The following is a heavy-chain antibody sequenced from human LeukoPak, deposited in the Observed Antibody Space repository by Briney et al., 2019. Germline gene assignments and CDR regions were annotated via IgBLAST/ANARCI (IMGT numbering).Heavy chain of an antibody. CDR1: GFTFGSYG. CDR2: ITPNADRT. V-gene: IGHV3-23*01. CDR3: GSGYWVQ. J-gene: IGHJ1*01. Sequence: QTGGSLRLSCAASGFTFGSYGMSWVRQAPGKGLEWVSFITPNADRTSYADSVEGRFTISRDNPRNTLYMQMNSLRDEDTALYYDGSGYWVQWGQGTLVTVSS. D-gene: IGHD3-22*01.